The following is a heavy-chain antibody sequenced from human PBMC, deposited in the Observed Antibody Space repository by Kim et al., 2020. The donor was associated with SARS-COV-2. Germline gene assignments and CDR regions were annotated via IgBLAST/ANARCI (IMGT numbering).Heavy chain of an antibody. J-gene: IGHJ5*02. CDR2: ISGSGGST. Sequence: GGSLRLSCAASGFTFSSYAMSWVRQAPGKGLEWVSAISGSGGSTYYADSVKGRFTISRDNSKNTLYLQMNSLRAEDTAVYYCAKGRYCSSTSCYALNWFDPWGQGTLVTVSS. CDR1: GFTFSSYA. V-gene: IGHV3-23*01. CDR3: AKGRYCSSTSCYALNWFDP. D-gene: IGHD2-2*01.